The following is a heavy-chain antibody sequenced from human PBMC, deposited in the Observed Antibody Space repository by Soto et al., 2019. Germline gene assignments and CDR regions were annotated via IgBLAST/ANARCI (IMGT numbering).Heavy chain of an antibody. CDR1: GYTFTGYY. D-gene: IGHD2-15*01. CDR2: INPNSGGT. J-gene: IGHJ4*02. Sequence: QVQLVQSGAEVKKPGASVKVSCKASGYTFTGYYMHWVRQAPGQGLEWMGWINPNSGGTNYAQKFQGWVTMTRDTSINTAYIELSRLRSDDTAVYYCARDISGDCSGGSCYSYLFDYWGQGTLVTVSS. V-gene: IGHV1-2*04. CDR3: ARDISGDCSGGSCYSYLFDY.